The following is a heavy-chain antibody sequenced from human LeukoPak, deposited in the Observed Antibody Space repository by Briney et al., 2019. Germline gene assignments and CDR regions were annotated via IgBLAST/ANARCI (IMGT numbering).Heavy chain of an antibody. D-gene: IGHD6-19*01. CDR3: ARDLSLYSSGWYGSGYFDY. J-gene: IGHJ4*02. V-gene: IGHV3-53*01. Sequence: QPGGSLRLSCAASGFTFSSYGMHWVRQAPGKGLEWVSVIYSGGSTYYADSVKGRFTISRDNSKNTLYLQMNSLRAEDTAVYYCARDLSLYSSGWYGSGYFDYWGQGTLVTVSS. CDR1: GFTFSSYG. CDR2: IYSGGST.